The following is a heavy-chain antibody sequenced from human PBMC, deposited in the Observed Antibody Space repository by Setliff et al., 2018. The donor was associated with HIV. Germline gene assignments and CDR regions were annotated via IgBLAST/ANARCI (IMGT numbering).Heavy chain of an antibody. Sequence: PSETLSLTCTVSGGSISNYYWSWIRQPPGKGLEWIGYIYSSGTTDYNPSLKSRVSISIDNSRKRFSLRLNSVTAADTAVYYCARGTGAEKGFYFDYWGKGTLVTAPQ. CDR2: IYSSGTT. CDR3: ARGTGAEKGFYFDY. V-gene: IGHV4-4*08. J-gene: IGHJ4*02. CDR1: GGSISNYY.